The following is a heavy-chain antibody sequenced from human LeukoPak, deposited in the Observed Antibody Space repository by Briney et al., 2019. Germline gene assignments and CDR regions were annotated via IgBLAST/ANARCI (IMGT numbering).Heavy chain of an antibody. D-gene: IGHD4-23*01. J-gene: IGHJ4*02. CDR3: ARLPYGGNPAQDY. CDR2: ISAYNGNT. V-gene: IGHV1-18*01. Sequence: GASVKVSCKASGYTFTSYDINWVRQATGQGLEWMGWISAYNGNTNYAQKLQGRVTMTTDTSTSTAYMELRSLRSDDTAVYYCARLPYGGNPAQDYWGQGTLVTVSS. CDR1: GYTFTSYD.